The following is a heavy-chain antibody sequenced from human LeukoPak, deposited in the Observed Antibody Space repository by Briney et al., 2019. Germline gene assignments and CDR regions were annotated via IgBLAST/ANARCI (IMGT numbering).Heavy chain of an antibody. CDR3: ARSTHWFDP. V-gene: IGHV4-59*01. J-gene: IGHJ5*02. CDR2: IYYSGST. Sequence: SETLSLTCIDSGGSISSYYWSWIRQPPGKGLEWIGYIYYSGSTNYNPSLKSRVTISVDTSKNQFSLKLSSVTAADTAVYYCARSTHWFDPWGQGTLVTVSS. CDR1: GGSISSYY.